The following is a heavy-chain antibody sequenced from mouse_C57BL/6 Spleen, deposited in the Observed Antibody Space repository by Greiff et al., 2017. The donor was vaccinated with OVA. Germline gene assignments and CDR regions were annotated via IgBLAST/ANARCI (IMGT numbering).Heavy chain of an antibody. V-gene: IGHV2-5*01. D-gene: IGHD2-3*01. CDR3: AKEDGYYLAY. CDR1: GFSLTSYG. Sequence: QVQLQQSGPGLVQPSQCLSITCTVSGFSLTSYGVHWVRQSPGQGLEWLGVIWSGGSTDYYAAFMSRLSNTKDNSKNQVFIRMNVLQADDTARYYYAKEDGYYLAYWGQGTLVTVSA. CDR2: IWSGGST. J-gene: IGHJ3*01.